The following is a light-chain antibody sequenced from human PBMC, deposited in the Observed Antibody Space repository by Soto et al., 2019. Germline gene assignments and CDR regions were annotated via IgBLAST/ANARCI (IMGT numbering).Light chain of an antibody. Sequence: EIAVTQSPATLSLSPGERATLSCRASQSVGNYFAWYQQKPGQAPRLLIYDASNRATGIPARFSGSGSGTDFTLTISSLEPEDFAVYYCQQRSNWPTTFGGGTKVEIK. CDR1: QSVGNY. CDR2: DAS. V-gene: IGKV3-11*01. CDR3: QQRSNWPTT. J-gene: IGKJ4*01.